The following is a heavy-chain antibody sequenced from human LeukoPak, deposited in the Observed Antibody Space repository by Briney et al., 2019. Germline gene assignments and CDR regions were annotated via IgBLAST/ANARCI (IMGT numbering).Heavy chain of an antibody. V-gene: IGHV3-7*01. CDR3: ARSGTAYSNSYDY. CDR1: GFTFSSYW. Sequence: GGSLRLSCAASGFTFSSYWMSWVRQAPGKGLEWVANIKQDGSEKYYVDSVKGRFTISRDNAKNSLYLQMNSLRAEDTAVYYCARSGTAYSNSYDYWGQGTLVTVSS. J-gene: IGHJ4*02. D-gene: IGHD4-11*01. CDR2: IKQDGSEK.